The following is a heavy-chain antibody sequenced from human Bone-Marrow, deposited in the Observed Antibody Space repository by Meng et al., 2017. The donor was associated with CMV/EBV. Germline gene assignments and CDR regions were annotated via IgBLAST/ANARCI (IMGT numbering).Heavy chain of an antibody. CDR2: IYYSGST. V-gene: IGHV4-30-4*08. Sequence: SETLSLTCTVSGGSISSGDYYWSWIRQPPGKGLEWIGYIYYSGSTYYNPSLKSRVTISVDTSKNQFSLKLSSVTAADTAVYYCARDRGGYQLATENWFDPWGQGTLVTVSS. J-gene: IGHJ5*02. CDR1: GGSISSGDYY. CDR3: ARDRGGYQLATENWFDP. D-gene: IGHD2-2*01.